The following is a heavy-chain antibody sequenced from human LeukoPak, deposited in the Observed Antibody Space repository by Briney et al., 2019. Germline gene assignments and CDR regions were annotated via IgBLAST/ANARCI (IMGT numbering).Heavy chain of an antibody. V-gene: IGHV4-59*01. D-gene: IGHD2-15*01. J-gene: IGHJ4*02. CDR1: GGSISSYY. Sequence: PSETLSLTCTVSGGSISSYYWSWIRQPPGKGLEWIGYIYYSGSTNYNPSLKSRVTIPVDTSKNQFSLKLSSVTAADTAVYYCARDYCSGGSCYSDYWGQGTLVTVSS. CDR2: IYYSGST. CDR3: ARDYCSGGSCYSDY.